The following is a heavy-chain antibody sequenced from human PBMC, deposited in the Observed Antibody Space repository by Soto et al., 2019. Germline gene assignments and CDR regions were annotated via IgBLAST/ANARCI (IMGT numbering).Heavy chain of an antibody. V-gene: IGHV1-69*01. Sequence: QVQLVQSGAEVKKPGSSVKVSCMAYGGIFSTYAISWLRQAPGQGLEWMRGIIPLFGTPNYAQRFQGRVTITADESTSTAYMELSRLRSEDTAVYYCARDRDDYGSGNYYNRIDFWGQGTLVTVSS. CDR2: IIPLFGTP. CDR3: ARDRDDYGSGNYYNRIDF. J-gene: IGHJ4*02. D-gene: IGHD3-10*01. CDR1: GGIFSTYA.